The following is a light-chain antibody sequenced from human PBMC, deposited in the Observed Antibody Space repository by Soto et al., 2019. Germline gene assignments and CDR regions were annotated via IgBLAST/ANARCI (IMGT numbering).Light chain of an antibody. CDR1: QSISKW. V-gene: IGKV1-5*01. J-gene: IGKJ1*01. Sequence: DIQMTQSPSTLSASVGFRFTITCLASQSISKWLAWYRQKPGKAPKLMIYDASDLESGVPSRFSVSGSGTDFHLTISRLKNEDFATYDCQQSYTTIRSFGQGTKVDIK. CDR2: DAS. CDR3: QQSYTTIRS.